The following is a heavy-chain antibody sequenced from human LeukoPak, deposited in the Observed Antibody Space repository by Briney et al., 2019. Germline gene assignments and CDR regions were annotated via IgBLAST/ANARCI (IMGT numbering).Heavy chain of an antibody. CDR3: ARALGQPYFDY. V-gene: IGHV3-74*01. J-gene: IGHJ4*02. CDR2: INTDGSST. D-gene: IGHD7-27*01. Sequence: GGSLRLSCAASGFTFGTYWMQWVRQAPGRGLVWVSRINTDGSSTTYADSVKGRFTISRDNAKNTLYLQMNSLRAEDTAVYFCARALGQPYFDYWGQGALVTVSS. CDR1: GFTFGTYW.